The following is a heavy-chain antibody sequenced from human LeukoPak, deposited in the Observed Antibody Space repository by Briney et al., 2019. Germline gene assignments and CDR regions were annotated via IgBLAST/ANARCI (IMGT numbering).Heavy chain of an antibody. V-gene: IGHV3-15*01. J-gene: IGHJ4*01. CDR1: GFTFSNAW. CDR2: IKSKPDGGTT. Sequence: GGSLRLSCAGSGFTFSNAWMNWVRQAPGKGLEWAGRIKSKPDGGTTDYAAPVKGRFTISRDDSKNIVYLQMNSLKAEDTAVYYCATGGLGLDYWGRGSLLTVSS. D-gene: IGHD2-21*01. CDR3: ATGGLGLDY.